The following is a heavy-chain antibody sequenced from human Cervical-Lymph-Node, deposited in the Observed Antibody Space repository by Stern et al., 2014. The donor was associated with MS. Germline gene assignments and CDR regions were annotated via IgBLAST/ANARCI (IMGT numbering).Heavy chain of an antibody. CDR1: GDSISGSSDY. D-gene: IGHD1-7*01. CDR2: IYPRGST. V-gene: IGHV4-61*02. CDR3: VRDVRSMYDWDYFWFDP. Sequence: QVQLQESGPGLVKPSQTLSLSCAVSGDSISGSSDYWSWIRQPAGRGLEWIGRIYPRGSTSYNPSLRSRVTMSVDTSKNQFSLKLSSVTAADTAVYYCVRDVRSMYDWDYFWFDPWGQGTLVTVSS. J-gene: IGHJ5*02.